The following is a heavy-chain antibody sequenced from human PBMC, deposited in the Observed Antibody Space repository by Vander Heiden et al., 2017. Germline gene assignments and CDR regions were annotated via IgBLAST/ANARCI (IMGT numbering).Heavy chain of an antibody. J-gene: IGHJ4*02. CDR2: ISSSRTTI. D-gene: IGHD6-13*01. Sequence: QVQLVESGGGLVKPGGSLRLSCAASGFSFRDYYMSGIRQTPGKGLEWLSYISSSRTTIDYADSVKGRFTISRDNAQNSLFLQMNSLSPEDTAVYYCARMYSISWSYFDYWGQGTLVTVSS. V-gene: IGHV3-11*01. CDR3: ARMYSISWSYFDY. CDR1: GFSFRDYY.